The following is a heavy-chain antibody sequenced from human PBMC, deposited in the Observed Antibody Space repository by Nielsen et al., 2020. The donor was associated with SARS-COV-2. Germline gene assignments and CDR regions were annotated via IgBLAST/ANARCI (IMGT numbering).Heavy chain of an antibody. CDR2: IWYDGSNK. CDR1: GFTFSSYG. V-gene: IGHV3-33*01. Sequence: GESLKISCAASGFTFSSYGMHWVSQAPGKGLEWVAVIWYDGSNKYYADSVKGRFTISRDNSKNTLYLQMNSLRAEDTAVYYCSGHLSWYGMDVWGQGTTVTVSS. CDR3: SGHLSWYGMDV. J-gene: IGHJ6*02. D-gene: IGHD3-16*02.